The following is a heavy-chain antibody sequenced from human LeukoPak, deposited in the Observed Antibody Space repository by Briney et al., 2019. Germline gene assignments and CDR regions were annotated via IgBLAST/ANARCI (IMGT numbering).Heavy chain of an antibody. CDR2: ISYDGSNK. V-gene: IGHV3-30*04. Sequence: PGGSLRLSCAASGFTFSSYAMHWVRQAPCKGLEWVAVISYDGSNKYYADSVKGRFTISRDNSKNTLYLQMNSLRAEDTAVYYCARDARDLGFDPWGQGTLVTVSS. J-gene: IGHJ5*02. CDR1: GFTFSSYA. CDR3: ARDARDLGFDP.